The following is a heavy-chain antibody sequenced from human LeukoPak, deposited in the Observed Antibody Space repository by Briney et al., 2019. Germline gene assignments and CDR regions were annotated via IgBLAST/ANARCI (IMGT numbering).Heavy chain of an antibody. CDR2: ISPNADRT. J-gene: IGHJ4*02. Sequence: PGGSLRLSCAASGFTFGSYAMSWVRQAPGKGLEWVSFISPNADRTSKADSVEGRFTISRDNPRNTLYLQMNRLRDHNTAVYYCAIMHGYYNGSGYWVQWGQGTLVTVSS. CDR3: AIMHGYYNGSGYWVQ. V-gene: IGHV3-23*01. D-gene: IGHD3-9*01. CDR1: GFTFGSYA.